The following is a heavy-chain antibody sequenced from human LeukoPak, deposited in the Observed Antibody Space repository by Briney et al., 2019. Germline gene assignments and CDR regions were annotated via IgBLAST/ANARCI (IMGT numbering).Heavy chain of an antibody. V-gene: IGHV3-23*01. CDR3: AKCSTSAYTTGWCNWIDP. Sequence: SLRLSCVASGFTFTSDAMNWVRQAPGKGLEWVSSTVSRGTTQYADSVKGGFTVSRDTSKTTLYLQMNSLRADDTAVYYCAKCSTSAYTTGWCNWIDPWGQGTLVTVSS. J-gene: IGHJ5*02. D-gene: IGHD6-19*01. CDR2: TVSRGTT. CDR1: GFTFTSDA.